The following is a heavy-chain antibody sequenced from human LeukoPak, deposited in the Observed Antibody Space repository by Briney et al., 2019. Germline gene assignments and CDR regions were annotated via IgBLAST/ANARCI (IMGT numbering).Heavy chain of an antibody. J-gene: IGHJ6*03. Sequence: PGGSLRLSCAASGFTFSDYYMSWIRQAPGKGLEWVSYISSSGSTIYYADSVKGRFTISRDNAKNSLYLQMNSLRAEDTALYHCARSGSSENYYYYMDVWGKGTTVTISS. CDR1: GFTFSDYY. D-gene: IGHD1-26*01. CDR2: ISSSGSTI. CDR3: ARSGSSENYYYYMDV. V-gene: IGHV3-11*01.